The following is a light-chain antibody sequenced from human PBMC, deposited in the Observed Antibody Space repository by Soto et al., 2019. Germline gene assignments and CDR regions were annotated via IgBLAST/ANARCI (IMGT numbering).Light chain of an antibody. CDR1: SSDVGGYNY. CDR2: DVS. Sequence: QSALTQPRSVSGSPGQSVTISCTGTSSDVGGYNYVSWYQQHPGKAPKLMIYDVSKRPSGVPDRFSGSKSGNTASLTISGFQAEDEADYYCCSYAGSYTLVFGGGTTLTVL. V-gene: IGLV2-11*01. J-gene: IGLJ2*01. CDR3: CSYAGSYTLV.